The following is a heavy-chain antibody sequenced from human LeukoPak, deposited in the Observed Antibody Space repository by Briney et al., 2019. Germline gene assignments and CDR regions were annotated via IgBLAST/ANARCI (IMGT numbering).Heavy chain of an antibody. CDR3: ARNNGMDV. J-gene: IGHJ6*02. CDR1: GFALSSHW. CDR2: VNRDGSET. V-gene: IGHV3-7*03. Sequence: PGGSLRLSCAASGFALSSHWMTWVRQVPGRGPEWVANVNRDGSETYYLDSVKGRFTISKDNAKNSLYLQMNSLRAEDTALYHCARNNGMDVWGQETTVIVSS.